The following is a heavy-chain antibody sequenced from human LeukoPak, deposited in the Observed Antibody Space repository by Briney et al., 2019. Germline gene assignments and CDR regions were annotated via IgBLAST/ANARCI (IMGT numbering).Heavy chain of an antibody. D-gene: IGHD3-10*01. CDR2: ISGSGGST. CDR1: GFTFSSYG. Sequence: GGSLRLSCAASGFTFSSYGMSWVRQAPGKGLEWVSAISGSGGSTYYADSVKGRFTISRDNSKNTLYLQMNSLRVEDTAVYYCAKDPVYGSGITYYFDYWGQGTLVTVSS. V-gene: IGHV3-23*01. J-gene: IGHJ4*02. CDR3: AKDPVYGSGITYYFDY.